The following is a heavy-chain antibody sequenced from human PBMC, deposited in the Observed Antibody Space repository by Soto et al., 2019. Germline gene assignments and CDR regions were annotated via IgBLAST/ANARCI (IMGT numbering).Heavy chain of an antibody. Sequence: VSTGSMRTYYWTWIRQSPGKGLEWIGQISHTGRTKYNPSLESRVTISVDTSRKQFSLKLTSVTAADTALYYCARDDTTGLFDFWGQGTLVTVSS. CDR2: ISHTGRT. CDR1: TGSMRTYY. J-gene: IGHJ4*02. CDR3: ARDDTTGLFDF. V-gene: IGHV4-59*01. D-gene: IGHD4-17*01.